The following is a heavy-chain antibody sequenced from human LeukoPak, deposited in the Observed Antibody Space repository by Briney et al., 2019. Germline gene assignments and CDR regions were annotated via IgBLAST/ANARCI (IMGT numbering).Heavy chain of an antibody. Sequence: SGGSLRLSCAASGFTFNNYAMNWVRQAPGEGLQRISYMRRGSDVKTYADSVKGRFTISRDNDKNSLYLQMNSLTAEDTAIYYCAREVGGSRAFDVWGQGTMVTVSS. CDR2: MRRGSDVK. CDR3: AREVGGSRAFDV. V-gene: IGHV3-48*04. D-gene: IGHD6-13*01. CDR1: GFTFNNYA. J-gene: IGHJ3*01.